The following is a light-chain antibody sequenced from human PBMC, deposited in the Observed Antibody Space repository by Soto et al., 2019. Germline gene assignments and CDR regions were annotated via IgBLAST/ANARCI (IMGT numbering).Light chain of an antibody. Sequence: DIQMTQSPSTLSASIGDRVTITCRASQSISSWLAWYQQKPGKAPKLLIYKASSLESGVPSRFSGSGSGTELTLTISSLQPDDFATYYCQHYKSYPYTFGQGTELEIK. J-gene: IGKJ2*01. CDR2: KAS. CDR1: QSISSW. CDR3: QHYKSYPYT. V-gene: IGKV1-5*03.